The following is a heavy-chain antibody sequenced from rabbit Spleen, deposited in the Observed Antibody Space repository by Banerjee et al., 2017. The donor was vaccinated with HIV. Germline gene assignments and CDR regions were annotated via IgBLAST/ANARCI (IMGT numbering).Heavy chain of an antibody. CDR2: IDPVFGIS. J-gene: IGHJ4*01. CDR1: GFTLSSYY. CDR3: ARDGAGGSYFAL. V-gene: IGHV1S7*01. D-gene: IGHD8-1*01. Sequence: QLEESAGGLVQPGGSLKLSCKASGFTLSSYYMNWVRQAPGKGLEWIGYIDPVFGISYYANWVSGRFSISRENAQNTVFLQMTSLTAADTATYFCARDGAGGSYFALWGQGTLVTFS.